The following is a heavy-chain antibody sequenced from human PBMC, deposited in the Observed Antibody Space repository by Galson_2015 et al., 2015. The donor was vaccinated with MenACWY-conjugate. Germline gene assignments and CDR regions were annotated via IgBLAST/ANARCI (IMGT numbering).Heavy chain of an antibody. CDR2: ISSSSSYT. CDR1: GFTFSDYY. D-gene: IGHD1-1*01. Sequence: SLRLSCAASGFTFSDYYMSWIRQAPGKGLEWVSYISSSSSYTNYADSVKGRFTISRDNAKNSLYLQMNSLRAEDTAVYYCARVEERYLGWFDPWGQGTLVTVSS. J-gene: IGHJ5*02. CDR3: ARVEERYLGWFDP. V-gene: IGHV3-11*06.